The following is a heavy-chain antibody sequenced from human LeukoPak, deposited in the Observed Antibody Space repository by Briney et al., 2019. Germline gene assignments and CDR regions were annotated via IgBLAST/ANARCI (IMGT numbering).Heavy chain of an antibody. CDR1: GGSISSYY. D-gene: IGHD3-10*01. CDR2: IYTSGST. Sequence: SETLSLTCTVSGGSISSYYWSWIRQPAGKGLEWIGRIYTSGSTNYNPSLKSRVTMSVDTSKNQFSLKLSSVTAADTAVYYCARDFVYYGSGSYPVPTFDYWGQGTLVTVSS. J-gene: IGHJ4*02. CDR3: ARDFVYYGSGSYPVPTFDY. V-gene: IGHV4-4*07.